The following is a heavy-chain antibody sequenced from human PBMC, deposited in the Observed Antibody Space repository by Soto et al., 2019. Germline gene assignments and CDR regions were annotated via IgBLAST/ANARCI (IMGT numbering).Heavy chain of an antibody. Sequence: QAQLVQSGAEVKTPGSSVRVSCRSTGGTFDSQCLIWLRQAPGQGLEWMGGVVPIFGAPKYAQKFQGRVTITADKSMYTTYMELFRLTSDDTAMYYCARWAGDCTEGDWFAPLYYWGRGPLFTVSS. CDR2: VVPIFGAP. V-gene: IGHV1-69*06. J-gene: IGHJ4*02. D-gene: IGHD2-8*02. CDR1: GGTFDSQC. CDR3: ARWAGDCTEGDWFAPLYY.